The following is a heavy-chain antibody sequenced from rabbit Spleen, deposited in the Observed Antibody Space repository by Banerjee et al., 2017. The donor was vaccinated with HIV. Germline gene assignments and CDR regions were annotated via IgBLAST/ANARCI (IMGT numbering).Heavy chain of an antibody. CDR2: IDPIFGTT. CDR1: GFTISNNY. D-gene: IGHD8-1*01. V-gene: IGHV1S7*01. CDR3: ARVGTYDDGNYARLDL. J-gene: IGHJ3*01. Sequence: QLVESRGGLVTPGGSLKLSCKASGFTISNNYWMNWVRQAPGKGLEWIGYIDPIFGTTSYASWVNGRFTISSDDAQNTVDLQMNSLTAADTATYFCARVGTYDDGNYARLDLWGPGTLVTVS.